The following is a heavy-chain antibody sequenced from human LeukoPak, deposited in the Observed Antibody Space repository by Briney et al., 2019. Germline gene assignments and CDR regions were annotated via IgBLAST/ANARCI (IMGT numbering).Heavy chain of an antibody. V-gene: IGHV1-46*01. Sequence: ASVKVSCKASGYTFTSYYMHWVRQAPGQGLEWMGIINPSGGSTSYAQKFQGRVTITADKSTSTAYMELSSLRSEDTAVYYCARASSGYSYGRSPFDYWGQGTLVTVSS. CDR3: ARASSGYSYGRSPFDY. J-gene: IGHJ4*02. D-gene: IGHD5-18*01. CDR2: INPSGGST. CDR1: GYTFTSYY.